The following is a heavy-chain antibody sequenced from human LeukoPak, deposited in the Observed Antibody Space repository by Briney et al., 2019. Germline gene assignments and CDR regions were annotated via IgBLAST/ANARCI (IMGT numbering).Heavy chain of an antibody. Sequence: PGGSLRLSCAVSGFTFTSYWMSWVRQAPGKGLEWVANIKQDGSEEYYVDSVRGRFIISRDNAKNSLYLQMNSLRAEDTAVYYCARSSAAPGDYWGQGTLVTVSS. V-gene: IGHV3-7*01. J-gene: IGHJ4*02. D-gene: IGHD6-13*01. CDR2: IKQDGSEE. CDR1: GFTFTSYW. CDR3: ARSSAAPGDY.